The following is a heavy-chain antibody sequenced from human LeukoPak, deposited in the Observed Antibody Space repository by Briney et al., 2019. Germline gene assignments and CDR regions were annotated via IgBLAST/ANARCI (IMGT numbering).Heavy chain of an antibody. CDR1: GFTFSSYS. CDR2: ISSSSSTI. CDR3: ARSLPPAGFGELFSYYYYYMDV. V-gene: IGHV3-48*01. D-gene: IGHD3-10*01. J-gene: IGHJ6*03. Sequence: PGGSLRLSCAASGFTFSSYSMNWVRQAPGKGLEWVSYISSSSSTIYYADSVKGRFTISRDNAKNSLYLQMNSLRAEDTAVYYCARSLPPAGFGELFSYYYYYMDVWGKGTTVTVSS.